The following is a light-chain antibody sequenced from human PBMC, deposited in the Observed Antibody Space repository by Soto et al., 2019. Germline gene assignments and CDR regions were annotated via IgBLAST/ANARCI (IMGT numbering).Light chain of an antibody. J-gene: IGKJ1*01. CDR3: QHYGSSGT. Sequence: DIVLTQSPATLSVSPGERATLSCRASQGISSLLAWYQQKPGQAPRLLIYAASTRAAGIPDRFIGSGSGTDFTLTISRMDPEDFAVYYCQHYGSSGTFGQGTKVDIK. CDR1: QGISSL. CDR2: AAS. V-gene: IGKV3-20*01.